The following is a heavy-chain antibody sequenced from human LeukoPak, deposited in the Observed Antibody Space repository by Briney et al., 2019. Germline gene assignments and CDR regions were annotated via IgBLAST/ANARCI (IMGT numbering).Heavy chain of an antibody. CDR3: ARDSKTGTYYYYGMDV. CDR1: GYTFTSYG. D-gene: IGHD1-1*01. Sequence: ASVKVSCKASGYTFTSYGISWVRQAPGQGLEWMGWISAYNGNTNYAQKLQGRVTMTTDTSTSTAYMELRSLRSDDTAVYYCARDSKTGTYYYYGMDVWGQGTTVTVS. V-gene: IGHV1-18*01. CDR2: ISAYNGNT. J-gene: IGHJ6*02.